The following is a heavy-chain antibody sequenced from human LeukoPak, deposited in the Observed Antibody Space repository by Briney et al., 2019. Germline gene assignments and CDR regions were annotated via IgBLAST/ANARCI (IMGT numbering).Heavy chain of an antibody. D-gene: IGHD1-1*01. CDR3: ANANWNDPYLDY. CDR1: GYTLTELS. Sequence: ASVKDSCKVSGYTLTELSMHWVRQAPGKGLEWMGGFDPEDGETIYAQKFQGRVTMTEDTSTDTAYMELSRLRSEDTAVYYCANANWNDPYLDYWGQGTLVTVSS. V-gene: IGHV1-24*01. CDR2: FDPEDGET. J-gene: IGHJ4*02.